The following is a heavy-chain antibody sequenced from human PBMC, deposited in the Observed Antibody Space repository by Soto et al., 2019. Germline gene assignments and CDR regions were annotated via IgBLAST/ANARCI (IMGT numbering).Heavy chain of an antibody. D-gene: IGHD2-15*01. CDR1: GGSISSSSYY. Sequence: QLQLQESGPGLVKPSETLSLTCTVSGGSISSSSYYWGWIRQPPGKGLEWIGSIYYSVSTYYNPSLKSRVTISVDTSKNQFSLKLSSVPAADTAVYYCARRRYCSGGSCSSYFDYWGQGTLVTVSS. CDR2: IYYSVST. J-gene: IGHJ4*02. V-gene: IGHV4-39*01. CDR3: ARRRYCSGGSCSSYFDY.